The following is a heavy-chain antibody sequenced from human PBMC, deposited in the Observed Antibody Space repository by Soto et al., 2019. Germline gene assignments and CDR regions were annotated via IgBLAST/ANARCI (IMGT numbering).Heavy chain of an antibody. Sequence: EVQLVESGGNLVQPGGSLRLSCAASGFAFSGFWMTWVRQAPGQGLEWVANIEQDGSEKNYLDSVKGRFTISRDNAKNALYLQMNGLQVEDTAVYDCTRGGGWESDYWGQGTLVTVSS. CDR3: TRGGGWESDY. J-gene: IGHJ4*02. V-gene: IGHV3-7*05. CDR2: IEQDGSEK. D-gene: IGHD1-26*01. CDR1: GFAFSGFW.